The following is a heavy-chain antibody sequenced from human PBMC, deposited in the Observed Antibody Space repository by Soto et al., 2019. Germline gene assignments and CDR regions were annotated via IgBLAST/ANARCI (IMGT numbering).Heavy chain of an antibody. V-gene: IGHV1-46*02. CDR1: GFTFQNYH. J-gene: IGHJ4*02. CDR2: IHPSGDTT. D-gene: IGHD3-16*01. CDR3: AKDLWGSWTVDY. Sequence: QVQLVQSGPGGKEPGASVRVSCKASGFTFQNYHMPWLRQAPGQGLEWMGIIHPSGDTTTYAQNFQGRLAMTRDTSTSTAYMELSSLTSEDTAVYYCAKDLWGSWTVDYWGQGTLITVSS.